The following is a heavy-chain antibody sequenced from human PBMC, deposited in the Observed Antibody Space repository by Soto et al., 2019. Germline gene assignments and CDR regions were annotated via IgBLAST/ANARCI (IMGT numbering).Heavy chain of an antibody. CDR3: ARGPSLEWLLYGSVYYYYGMDV. CDR2: INPSGGST. J-gene: IGHJ6*02. CDR1: GYTFTSYY. V-gene: IGHV1-46*01. D-gene: IGHD3-3*01. Sequence: ASVKVSCKASGYTFTSYYMHWVRRAPGQGLEWMGIINPSGGSTSYAQKFQGRVTMTRDTSTSTVYMELSSLRSEDTAVYYCARGPSLEWLLYGSVYYYYGMDVWGQGTTVTVSS.